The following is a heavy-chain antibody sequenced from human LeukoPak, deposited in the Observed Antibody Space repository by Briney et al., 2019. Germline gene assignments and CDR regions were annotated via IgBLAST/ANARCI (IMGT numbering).Heavy chain of an antibody. V-gene: IGHV4-34*01. CDR3: ARRRRLPRITMVRGVPGGNWFDP. CDR2: INHSGST. D-gene: IGHD3-10*01. CDR1: GGSFSGYY. J-gene: IGHJ5*02. Sequence: SETLSLTCAVYGGSFSGYYWSWIRQPPGKGLEWIGEINHSGSTNYNPSLKSRVTISVDTSKNQFSLKLSSVTAADTAVYYCARRRRLPRITMVRGVPGGNWFDPWGQGTLVTVSS.